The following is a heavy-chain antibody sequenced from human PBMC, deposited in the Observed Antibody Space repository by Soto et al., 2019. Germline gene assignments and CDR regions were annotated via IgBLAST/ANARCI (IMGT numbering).Heavy chain of an antibody. V-gene: IGHV4-59*08. CDR2: IYYSGST. D-gene: IGHD5-12*01. Sequence: QVQLQESGPGLVKPSETLSLTCTVSGGSISSYYWSWIRQPPGKGLEWIGYIYYSGSTNYNPSLKSRVTIPVDTSKNQFSLKLSSVTAADPAVYYCARGAEYSGYGYDYWGQGTLVTVSS. CDR3: ARGAEYSGYGYDY. CDR1: GGSISSYY. J-gene: IGHJ4*02.